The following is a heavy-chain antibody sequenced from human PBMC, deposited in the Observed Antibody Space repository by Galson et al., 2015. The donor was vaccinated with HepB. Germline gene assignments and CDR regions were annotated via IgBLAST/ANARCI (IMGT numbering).Heavy chain of an antibody. Sequence: SLRLSCAASGFTFSSYGMHWVRQAPGKGLEWVALISYDGSNKYYADSVKGRFTISRDNSKNTLYLQMNSLRAEDTAVYYCAKGRFTMVRGVIITEQGVIGYWGQGTLVTVSS. CDR1: GFTFSSYG. CDR3: AKGRFTMVRGVIITEQGVIGY. D-gene: IGHD3-10*01. J-gene: IGHJ4*02. V-gene: IGHV3-30*18. CDR2: ISYDGSNK.